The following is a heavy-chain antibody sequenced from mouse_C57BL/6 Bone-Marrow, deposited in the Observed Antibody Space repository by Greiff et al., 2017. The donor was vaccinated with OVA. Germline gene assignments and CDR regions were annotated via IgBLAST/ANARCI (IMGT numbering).Heavy chain of an antibody. V-gene: IGHV5-6*01. Sequence: EVQGVESGGDLVKPGGSLKLSCAASGFTFSSYGMSWVRQTPDKRLEWVATISRGGSYTYYPDSVKGRFTISRDNAKNTLYLQMSSLKSEDTAMYYCARRDGYDGFAYGGQGTLVTVSA. CDR2: ISRGGSYT. J-gene: IGHJ3*01. CDR3: ARRDGYDGFAY. D-gene: IGHD2-2*01. CDR1: GFTFSSYG.